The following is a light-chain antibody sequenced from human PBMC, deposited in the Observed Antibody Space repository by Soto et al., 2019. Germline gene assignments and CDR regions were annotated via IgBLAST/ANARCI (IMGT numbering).Light chain of an antibody. CDR1: SSDVGSYNL. CDR3: CSHAGSTTYV. J-gene: IGLJ1*01. Sequence: QSVLTQPASLSGSPGQSITISCTGTSSDVGSYNLVSWYQQHPGKAPKLMIFEVSKRPSGVSNRFSGSKSDNTSSLAISGLQAEDEADYYCCSHAGSTTYVFGTGTKVTVL. V-gene: IGLV2-23*02. CDR2: EVS.